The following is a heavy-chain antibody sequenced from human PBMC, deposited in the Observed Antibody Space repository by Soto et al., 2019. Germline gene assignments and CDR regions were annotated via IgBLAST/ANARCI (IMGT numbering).Heavy chain of an antibody. J-gene: IGHJ6*02. CDR3: ARDRREYGDYTYYSYYGMDV. CDR2: IIPILGIA. V-gene: IGHV1-69*08. Sequence: QVQLVQSGAEVKKPGSSVKVSCKASGGTFSSYTISWVRQAPGQGLEWMGRIIPILGIANYAQKFQGRVTITADKSTSTAYMELSSLRSEYTAVYYCARDRREYGDYTYYSYYGMDVWGQGTTVTVSS. CDR1: GGTFSSYT. D-gene: IGHD4-17*01.